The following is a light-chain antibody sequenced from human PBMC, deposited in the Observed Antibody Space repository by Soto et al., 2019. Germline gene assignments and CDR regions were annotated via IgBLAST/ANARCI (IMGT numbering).Light chain of an antibody. Sequence: EIVLTQSPATLSLSQGERATLSCRASQSVSIYLAWYQQKPGQAPRLLIYEASNRAAGIPARFTGSGSGADLTLNISSLEPDDFAVYYGPQRSCGINFGQGTRLEIK. CDR3: PQRSCGIN. V-gene: IGKV3-11*01. J-gene: IGKJ5*01. CDR1: QSVSIY. CDR2: EAS.